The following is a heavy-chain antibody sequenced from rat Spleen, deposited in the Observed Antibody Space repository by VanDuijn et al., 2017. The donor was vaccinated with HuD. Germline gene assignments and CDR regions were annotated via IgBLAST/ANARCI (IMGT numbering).Heavy chain of an antibody. J-gene: IGHJ2*01. Sequence: EVQLVESDGGLVQPGRSLKLSCAASGFTFSDFYMAWVRQAPTKGLEWVATISYDGSKTYYRDSVKGRFTISRDNAKSTLYLQMDSLRSEDTATYYGTTAGRWQPGNYWGQGVMVTVSS. CDR3: TTAGRWQPGNY. CDR1: GFTFSDFY. D-gene: IGHD1-11*01. V-gene: IGHV5-20*01. CDR2: ISYDGSKT.